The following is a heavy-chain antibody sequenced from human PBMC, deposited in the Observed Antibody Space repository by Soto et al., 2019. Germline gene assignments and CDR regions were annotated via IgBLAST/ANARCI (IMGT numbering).Heavy chain of an antibody. Sequence: QVYLVESGGGVVQPGRSLRLSCAASGFTFNNYNMHWVRQAPGKGLEWVARISYDGSNKNYPDSVKGRFIISRDNSENTMYLQMNSLRLEDTAVYYCARHTSDILGFDYWGQGSLVTVSS. V-gene: IGHV3-30*03. D-gene: IGHD3-9*01. J-gene: IGHJ4*02. CDR2: ISYDGSNK. CDR3: ARHTSDILGFDY. CDR1: GFTFNNYN.